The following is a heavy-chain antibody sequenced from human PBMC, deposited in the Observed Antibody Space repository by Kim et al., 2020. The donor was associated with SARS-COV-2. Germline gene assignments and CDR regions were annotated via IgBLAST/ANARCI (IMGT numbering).Heavy chain of an antibody. V-gene: IGHV4-34*01. D-gene: IGHD1-26*01. CDR3: ARGGGASGSYYYYYYGMDV. J-gene: IGHJ6*02. Sequence: SETLSLTCAVYGGSFSGYYWSWIRQPPGKGLEWIGEINHSGSTNYNPSLKSRVTISVDTSKNQFSLKLSSVTAADTAVYYCARGGGASGSYYYYYYGMDVWGQGTTVTVSS. CDR1: GGSFSGYY. CDR2: INHSGST.